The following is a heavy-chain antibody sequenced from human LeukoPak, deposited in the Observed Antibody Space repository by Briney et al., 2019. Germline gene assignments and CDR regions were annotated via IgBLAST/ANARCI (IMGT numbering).Heavy chain of an antibody. CDR1: GYTFNDYY. Sequence: ASVKVSCKTSGYTFNDYYIHWVRQAPGQGLEWMGWINPNSGGTNYAQKFQDWVTMTRDTSIGTAYMELSSLRSDDTAVYYCARVLVPAGGGVVDYWGQGTLVTVSS. CDR3: ARVLVPAGGGVVDY. V-gene: IGHV1-2*04. J-gene: IGHJ4*02. D-gene: IGHD3-16*01. CDR2: INPNSGGT.